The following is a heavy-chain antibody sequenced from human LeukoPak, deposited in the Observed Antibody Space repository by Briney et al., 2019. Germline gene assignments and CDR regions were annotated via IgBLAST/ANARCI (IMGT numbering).Heavy chain of an antibody. CDR1: GGSLSHYY. CDR2: IYYSGTT. D-gene: IGHD4/OR15-4a*01. J-gene: IGHJ6*02. Sequence: SETLSLTCTVSGGSLSHYYWSWIRQRPGKGLEWIGYIYYSGTTNYNPSLKRRVTISVDTSKNQFSLKLNSVTAADTAVYYCAREDPQTRVPEGMDVWGQGTTVTVSS. V-gene: IGHV4-59*01. CDR3: AREDPQTRVPEGMDV.